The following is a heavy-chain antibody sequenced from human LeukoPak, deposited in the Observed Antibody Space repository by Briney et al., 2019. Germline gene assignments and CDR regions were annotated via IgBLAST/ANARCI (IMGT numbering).Heavy chain of an antibody. CDR2: MNPNSGNT. Sequence: WASVKVSCKASGYTFTSYDINWVRQATGQGLEWMGWMNPNSGNTGYAQKFQGRVTITRNTSISTAYMELSSLRSEDTAVYYCARGVYYGSGSYWGGVYYYYMDVWGKGTTVTVSS. J-gene: IGHJ6*03. D-gene: IGHD3-10*01. CDR3: ARGVYYGSGSYWGGVYYYYMDV. CDR1: GYTFTSYD. V-gene: IGHV1-8*03.